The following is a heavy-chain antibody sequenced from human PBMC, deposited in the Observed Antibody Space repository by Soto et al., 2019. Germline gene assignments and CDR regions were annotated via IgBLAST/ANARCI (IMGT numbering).Heavy chain of an antibody. D-gene: IGHD1-1*01. V-gene: IGHV4-31*03. J-gene: IGHJ6*02. CDR1: GGSISSGANY. Sequence: SETLSLTCTVSGGSISSGANYWSWIRQEPGKGLDWIGYIYYSGTTYYNPSLKSRVTISLYTYKNQFSLNLSSVTAADKAVYYCATDMKFENEGGYSLYGLDVWGQGPTVTASS. CDR3: ATDMKFENEGGYSLYGLDV. CDR2: IYYSGTT.